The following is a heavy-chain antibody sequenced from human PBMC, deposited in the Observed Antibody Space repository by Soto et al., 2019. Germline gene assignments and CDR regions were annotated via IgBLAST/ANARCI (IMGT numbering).Heavy chain of an antibody. CDR3: ARTSLTIFGPTNDYYVMGV. J-gene: IGHJ6*02. CDR1: GGSISSGEYY. V-gene: IGHV4-30-4*01. D-gene: IGHD3-3*01. CDR2: ISYSGST. Sequence: QVQLQESGPGLVKPSETLSLTCTVSGGSISSGEYYWTWIRQPPGKGLEWIGYISYSGSTHYSPSLKSRVSITVDTSKNQFSLNLASVSAEDTAVYYCARTSLTIFGPTNDYYVMGVWGLGTTVTFSS.